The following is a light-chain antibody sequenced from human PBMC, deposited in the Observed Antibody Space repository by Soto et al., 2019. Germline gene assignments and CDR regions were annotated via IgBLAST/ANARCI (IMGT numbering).Light chain of an antibody. J-gene: IGLJ1*01. V-gene: IGLV1-44*01. Sequence: QCVLTQPPSAYGTPGQRVTISCSGSGSNVGSNPVNWYQHLQGAAPKLLIYNNDQRPSGVPDRFSASKSGTSASLAISGLQSEDEADYYCAACDNSSNGPYVFGTGTKVTVL. CDR2: NND. CDR1: GSNVGSNP. CDR3: AACDNSSNGPYV.